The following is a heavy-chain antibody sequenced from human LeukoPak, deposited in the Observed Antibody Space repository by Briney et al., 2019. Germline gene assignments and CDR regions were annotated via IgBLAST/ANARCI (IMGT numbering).Heavy chain of an antibody. J-gene: IGHJ3*01. D-gene: IGHD6-13*01. Sequence: PGGSLRLSCEVSGFTFSDYYIHWIRQAPGKGLQWISYISDSGRTKYYADSVKGRFTISRDNAKNSLYLQMDSLRDEDTALYYCARDSPKSGSSTWSHIFDLWGQGTMVTVSS. CDR1: GFTFSDYY. CDR2: ISDSGRTK. CDR3: ARDSPKSGSSTWSHIFDL. V-gene: IGHV3-11*04.